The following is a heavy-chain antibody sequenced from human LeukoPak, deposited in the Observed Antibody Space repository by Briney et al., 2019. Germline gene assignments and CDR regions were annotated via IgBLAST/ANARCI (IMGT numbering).Heavy chain of an antibody. CDR2: ISSSGSTI. D-gene: IGHD1-26*01. V-gene: IGHV3-48*03. CDR1: GFTFSNYE. Sequence: GGSLRLSCAASGFTFSNYEMNWVRQAPGKGLEWVSYISSSGSTIYYADSVKGRFTISRDNAKNSLYLQMNSLRAEDTAVYYCARELWELRKGVNWFDPWGQGTLVTVSS. CDR3: ARELWELRKGVNWFDP. J-gene: IGHJ5*02.